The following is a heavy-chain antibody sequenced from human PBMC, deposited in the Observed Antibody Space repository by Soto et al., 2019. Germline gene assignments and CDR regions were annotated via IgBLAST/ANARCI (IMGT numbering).Heavy chain of an antibody. Sequence: GGSLRLSCAASGFTFSSYAMSWVRQAPGKGLEWVSAISGSGGSTYYADSVKGRFTISRDNSKNTLYLQMNSLRAEDTAVYYCAKDGDVVVVVAATGYDYWGQGTLVTVSS. V-gene: IGHV3-23*01. D-gene: IGHD2-15*01. J-gene: IGHJ4*02. CDR1: GFTFSSYA. CDR2: ISGSGGST. CDR3: AKDGDVVVVVAATGYDY.